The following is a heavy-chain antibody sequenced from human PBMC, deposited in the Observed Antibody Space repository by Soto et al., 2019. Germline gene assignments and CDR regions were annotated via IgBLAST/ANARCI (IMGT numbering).Heavy chain of an antibody. Sequence: QVQLVQSGAEVKKPGSSVKVSCKASGGTFSNYAISWVRQAPGQGLEWMGGIIPLSGKANYAQKFQGRVTITADDSTSTAYMELSSLRSEDTAVYYCASDYAVADTYYYGMDVWGQGTTVTVSS. V-gene: IGHV1-69*01. CDR2: IIPLSGKA. CDR3: ASDYAVADTYYYGMDV. D-gene: IGHD6-19*01. J-gene: IGHJ6*02. CDR1: GGTFSNYA.